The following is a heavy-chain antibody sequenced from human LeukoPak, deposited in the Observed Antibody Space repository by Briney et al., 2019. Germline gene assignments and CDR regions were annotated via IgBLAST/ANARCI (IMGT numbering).Heavy chain of an antibody. J-gene: IGHJ4*02. CDR3: ARGELWFGELLQDY. Sequence: ASVKVSCKAFGYTFTSYGISWVRQAPGQGLEWMGWISAYNGNTNYAQKVQGRVTMTTDTSTSTAYMELWSLRSDDTAVYYCARGELWFGELLQDYWGQGTLVTVSS. CDR1: GYTFTSYG. V-gene: IGHV1-18*04. CDR2: ISAYNGNT. D-gene: IGHD3-10*01.